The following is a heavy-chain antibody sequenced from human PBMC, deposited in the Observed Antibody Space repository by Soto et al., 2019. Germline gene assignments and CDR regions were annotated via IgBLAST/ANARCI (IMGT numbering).Heavy chain of an antibody. D-gene: IGHD3-22*01. CDR1: RYSFAGYW. CDR3: ARQIYDSDTGPNFKYYFDS. CDR2: IDPSDSQT. V-gene: IGHV5-10-1*01. J-gene: IGHJ4*02. Sequence: GQALKISCMASRYSFAGYWSSCVRQKPGKSLEWMGRIDPSDSQTYYSPSFRGHVTISVTKSITTVFLQWSSLRASDTAMYYCARQIYDSDTGPNFKYYFDSWGQGTPVTVCS.